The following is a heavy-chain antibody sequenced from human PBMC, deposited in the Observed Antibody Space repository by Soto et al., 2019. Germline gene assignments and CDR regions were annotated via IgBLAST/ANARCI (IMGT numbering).Heavy chain of an antibody. J-gene: IGHJ4*02. CDR3: AVIAAAGNFDY. Sequence: QVQLVESEGGVVQPGRSLRLSCAASGFTFSSYAMHWVRQAPGKGLEWVAVISYDGSNKYYADSVKGRFTISRDNSKNTLYLQMNSLRAEDTAVYYCAVIAAAGNFDYWGQGTLVTVSS. D-gene: IGHD6-13*01. CDR2: ISYDGSNK. CDR1: GFTFSSYA. V-gene: IGHV3-30-3*01.